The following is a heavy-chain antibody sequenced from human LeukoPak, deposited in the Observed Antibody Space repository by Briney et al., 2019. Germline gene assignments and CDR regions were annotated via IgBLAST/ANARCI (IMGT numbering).Heavy chain of an antibody. CDR3: SRESGAFCPFGY. Sequence: SETLSLTCTVSGGSISSYYWSWIRQPPGKGLEWIGYIYYSGSTYYNPSLKSRVTMSLDGSRNQLSLTLTSVTAADTAIYYCSRESGAFCPFGYWGQGTLVIVPP. D-gene: IGHD1-26*01. V-gene: IGHV4-59*12. J-gene: IGHJ4*02. CDR1: GGSISSYY. CDR2: IYYSGST.